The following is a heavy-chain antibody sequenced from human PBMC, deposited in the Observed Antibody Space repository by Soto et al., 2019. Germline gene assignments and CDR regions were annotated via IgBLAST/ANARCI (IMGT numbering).Heavy chain of an antibody. CDR2: IYWDDDK. CDR3: AHNRGYSYGSAFDH. Sequence: QITLKESGPALVKPTQTLTLTCTFSGFSLSTSGVGVAWIRQPPGKALEWLTLIYWDDDKRYSPSLKTRLTITKDTPKNPVVLTMTNIDPVDTATYYCAHNRGYSYGSAFDHWGQGTLVTVSS. V-gene: IGHV2-5*02. D-gene: IGHD5-18*01. J-gene: IGHJ4*02. CDR1: GFSLSTSGVG.